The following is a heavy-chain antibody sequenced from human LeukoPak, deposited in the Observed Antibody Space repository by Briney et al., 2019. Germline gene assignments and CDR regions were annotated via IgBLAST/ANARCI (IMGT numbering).Heavy chain of an antibody. Sequence: ASVKVSCKASGYTFTTYDINWVRQATGQGLEWMGWMNPNSGYTGYAQKFQGRVTMTRDTSTSTVYMELSSLRSEDTAVYYCARAGIVVVPAARGYYYYYMDVWGKGTTVTVSS. J-gene: IGHJ6*03. CDR2: MNPNSGYT. CDR3: ARAGIVVVPAARGYYYYYMDV. D-gene: IGHD2-2*01. V-gene: IGHV1-8*02. CDR1: GYTFTTYD.